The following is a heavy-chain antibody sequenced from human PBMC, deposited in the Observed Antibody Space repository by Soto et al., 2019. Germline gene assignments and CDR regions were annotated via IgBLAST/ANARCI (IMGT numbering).Heavy chain of an antibody. J-gene: IGHJ1*01. CDR3: ARDQAAGGTISRYFQD. CDR1: GFTFSSYA. CDR2: ISGGGSTT. D-gene: IGHD6-13*01. V-gene: IGHV3-23*01. Sequence: EVQLLVSGGGLVQPEGSLRLSCEASGFTFSSYAMSWVRQAPGKGLEWVSGISGGGSTTYYADSVKGRFTISRDNSKNTLYLQVNSLRAEDTAVYYCARDQAAGGTISRYFQDWGQGTLVTVSS.